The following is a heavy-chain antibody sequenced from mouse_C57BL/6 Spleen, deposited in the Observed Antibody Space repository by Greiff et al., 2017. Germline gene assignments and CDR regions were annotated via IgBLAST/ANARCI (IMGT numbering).Heavy chain of an antibody. D-gene: IGHD2-5*01. V-gene: IGHV1-15*01. CDR2: IDPETGGT. CDR3: TRPYYSNLYYFDY. CDR1: GYTFTDYE. J-gene: IGHJ2*01. Sequence: VKLMESGAELVRPGASVTLSCKASGYTFTDYEMHWVKQTPVHGLEWIGAIDPETGGTAYNQKFKGKAILTADKSSSTAYMELRSLTSEDSAVYYCTRPYYSNLYYFDYWGQGTTLTVSS.